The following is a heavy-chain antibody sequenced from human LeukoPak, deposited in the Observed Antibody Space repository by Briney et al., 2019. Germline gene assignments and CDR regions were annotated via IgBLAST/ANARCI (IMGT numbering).Heavy chain of an antibody. D-gene: IGHD4-23*01. Sequence: GGSLRLSCAASGFTFSSYGMSWVRQAPGKGLEWVSAISGSGGSTYYADSVKGRFTISRDNSKNTLYLQMNSLRAEDTAVYYCAKDRLASYGGNSELDYWGQGTLVTVSS. CDR1: GFTFSSYG. V-gene: IGHV3-23*01. CDR2: ISGSGGST. CDR3: AKDRLASYGGNSELDY. J-gene: IGHJ4*02.